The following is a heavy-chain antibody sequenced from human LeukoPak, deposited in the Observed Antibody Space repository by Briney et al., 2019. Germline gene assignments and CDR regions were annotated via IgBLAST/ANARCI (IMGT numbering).Heavy chain of an antibody. CDR1: GFTVSSNY. CDR2: IYSGGST. V-gene: IGHV3-66*01. Sequence: PGGSLRLSCAASGFTVSSNYMSWVRQAPGKGLEWVSVIYSGGSTYYADSVKGRFTISRDNSKNTLCLQMNSLRAEDTAVYYCARDPVVGATRGAFDIWGQGTMVTVSS. CDR3: ARDPVVGATRGAFDI. J-gene: IGHJ3*02. D-gene: IGHD1-26*01.